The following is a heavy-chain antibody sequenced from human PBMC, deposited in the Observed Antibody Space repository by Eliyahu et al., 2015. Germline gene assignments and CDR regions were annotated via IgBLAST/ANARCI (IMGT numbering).Heavy chain of an antibody. Sequence: QVQLQQWGAGLLKPSETLSLTCAVYGGSFSGYYWSWIRQPPGKGLEWIGEINHSGSTNYNPSLKSRVTISVDTSKNQFSLKMRSVTAADTAVYYCARGPRGVMVRGLRTLDYWGQGMLVTVSS. CDR3: ARGPRGVMVRGLRTLDY. D-gene: IGHD3-16*01. V-gene: IGHV4-34*01. J-gene: IGHJ4*02. CDR1: GGSFSGYY. CDR2: INHSGST.